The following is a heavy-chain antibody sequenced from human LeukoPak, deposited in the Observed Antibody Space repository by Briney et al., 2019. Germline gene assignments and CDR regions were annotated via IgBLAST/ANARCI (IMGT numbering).Heavy chain of an antibody. V-gene: IGHV1-18*01. D-gene: IGHD1-26*01. CDR2: ISGSNGNT. CDR3: ARSGRGTYYYFDL. J-gene: IGHJ4*02. Sequence: ASVKVSCKASGYSFTRYGISWVRQAPGQGLEWMGWISGSNGNTNYAQKFQGRVTMTTDTSTGTAYMDLRNLRFDDTAVYFCARSGRGTYYYFDLWGQGTLVTVSS. CDR1: GYSFTRYG.